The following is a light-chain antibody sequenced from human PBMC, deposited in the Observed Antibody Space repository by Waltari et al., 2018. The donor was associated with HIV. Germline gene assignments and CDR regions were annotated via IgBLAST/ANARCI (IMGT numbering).Light chain of an antibody. J-gene: IGKJ1*01. V-gene: IGKV3-20*01. CDR3: QQYGSSSPT. CDR1: QSVSSTY. CDR2: VAS. Sequence: EIVLTQSPGTLSLSPGERATLSCRASQSVSSTYLAWYQQKPGQAPRLLIYVASSRATGIPDRFSGSGSGTDFTLTISRLEPEDFAVYSCQQYGSSSPTFGQGTKLEIK.